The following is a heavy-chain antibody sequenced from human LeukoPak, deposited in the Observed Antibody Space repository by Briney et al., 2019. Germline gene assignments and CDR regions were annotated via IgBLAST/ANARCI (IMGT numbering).Heavy chain of an antibody. CDR1: GFAFDDYA. CDR3: AKDMVWFGEVGAFDI. Sequence: GGSLRLSCAASGFAFDDYAMHWVRQAPGKGLEWVSLISGDGGSTYYAYSVKGRFTISRDNSKNSLYLQMNSLRTEDTALYYCAKDMVWFGEVGAFDIWGQGTMVTVSS. V-gene: IGHV3-43*02. J-gene: IGHJ3*02. CDR2: ISGDGGST. D-gene: IGHD3-10*01.